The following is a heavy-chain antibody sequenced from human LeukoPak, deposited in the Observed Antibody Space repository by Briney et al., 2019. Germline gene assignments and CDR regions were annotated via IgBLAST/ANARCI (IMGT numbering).Heavy chain of an antibody. J-gene: IGHJ4*02. D-gene: IGHD5-18*01. CDR3: ARSGYSSGYVAYFDY. V-gene: IGHV1-3*01. Sequence: ASVKVSCKASGYTFTHYTIHWVRQAPGHRLEWMGWINAGNGNTKYSQNFQGRVTITMDTSANTAYMELSSLRSEDTAVYYCARSGYSSGYVAYFDYWGQGTLVTVSS. CDR2: INAGNGNT. CDR1: GYTFTHYT.